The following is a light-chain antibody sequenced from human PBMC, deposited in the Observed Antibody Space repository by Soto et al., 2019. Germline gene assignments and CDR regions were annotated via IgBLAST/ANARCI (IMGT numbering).Light chain of an antibody. J-gene: IGKJ1*01. CDR2: DAS. CDR3: RVGDGWPS. V-gene: IGKV3-11*01. CDR1: QSVSTS. Sequence: IVLTQSPVTLALSPGESAVLSCGASQSVSTSLAWYQHKPGQAPRLFVDDASKRAPGIPARFTGSGSGTDFALTISSLEAQDIEGYSCRVGDGWPSFGQGTKVAIK.